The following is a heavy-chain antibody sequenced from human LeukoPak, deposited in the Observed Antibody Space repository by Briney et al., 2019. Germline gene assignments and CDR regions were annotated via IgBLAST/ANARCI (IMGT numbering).Heavy chain of an antibody. V-gene: IGHV4-59*01. CDR3: ARSKMLLREGFDY. Sequence: KPSETLSLTCTVSGGSINNDYWSWIRQPPGKGLEWLGYIKYNGYTNYNPSLKSRVTMSIDASEKQFSLKLSSVTAADTAVYYCARSKMLLREGFDYWGQGTLVTVSS. J-gene: IGHJ4*02. D-gene: IGHD3-16*01. CDR2: IKYNGYT. CDR1: GGSINNDY.